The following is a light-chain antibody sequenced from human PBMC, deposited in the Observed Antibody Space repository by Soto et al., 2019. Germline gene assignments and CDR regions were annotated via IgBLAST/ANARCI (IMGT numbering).Light chain of an antibody. V-gene: IGLV2-23*02. CDR3: CSYEGSYV. J-gene: IGLJ1*01. Sequence: QSVLTQPASVSGSPGQSITISCTGTSSDVGSYNRVSWYQQHPGKAPKLMIYEISKGPSGVSDRYSGSKSGNTASLPISGIQTEDEADYYCCSYEGSYVFGTGTKLTVL. CDR1: SSDVGSYNR. CDR2: EIS.